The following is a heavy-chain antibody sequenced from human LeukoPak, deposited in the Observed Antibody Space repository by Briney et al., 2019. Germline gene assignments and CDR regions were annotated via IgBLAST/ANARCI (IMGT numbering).Heavy chain of an antibody. CDR2: ISYDGSNK. D-gene: IGHD3-3*01. J-gene: IGHJ4*02. CDR1: GFTFSTYG. CDR3: VTDRDFWSGYPFDY. V-gene: IGHV3-30*03. Sequence: GGSLRLSCAASGFTFSTYGMRWVRQAPGKGLEWVAVISYDGSNKFYADSVKGRFTISRDNSKNTLYLQMNSLRAEDTAVYYCVTDRDFWSGYPFDYWGQGTLVTVSS.